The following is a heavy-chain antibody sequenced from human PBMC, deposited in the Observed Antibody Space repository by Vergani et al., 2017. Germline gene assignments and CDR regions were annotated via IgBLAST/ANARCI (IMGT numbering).Heavy chain of an antibody. CDR3: TRDRLDDGYANFDY. CDR1: GGPISRYY. CDR2: ISTSGST. Sequence: QVQLQESGAGLVKPSETLSLTCTVSGGPISRYYWSWIRQPAGKGLEWIGRISTSGSTNYNPSLKSRVNMSVDTSKNQFSLKPNSVTAADTAVYYCTRDRLDDGYANFDYWGQGTMVTVSP. J-gene: IGHJ4*02. D-gene: IGHD3-16*01. V-gene: IGHV4-4*07.